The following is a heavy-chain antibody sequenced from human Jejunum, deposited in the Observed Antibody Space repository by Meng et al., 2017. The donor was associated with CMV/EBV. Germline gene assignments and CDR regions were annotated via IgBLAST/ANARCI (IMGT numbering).Heavy chain of an antibody. J-gene: IGHJ4*02. Sequence: NVSGGSISGYYWTWIRQPPGEGLEWIGNIDFSGTTKYNPSLKSRVTISVDTSKIQFSLNLGSVAPADTAVYYCARGWGTTSPWDYWGQGMLVTVSS. CDR3: ARGWGTTSPWDY. V-gene: IGHV4-59*01. CDR1: GGSISGYY. D-gene: IGHD3-16*01. CDR2: IDFSGTT.